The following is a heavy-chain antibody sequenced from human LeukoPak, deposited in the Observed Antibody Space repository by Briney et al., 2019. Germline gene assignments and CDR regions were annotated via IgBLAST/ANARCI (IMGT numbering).Heavy chain of an antibody. D-gene: IGHD1-7*01. CDR2: ISGSGGST. CDR3: AKDEGDGTTGLGYYYMDV. V-gene: IGHV3-23*01. Sequence: QSGGSLRLSCAASGFTFSSYAMSWVRQAPGKGLEWVSAISGSGGSTYYADSVEGRFTISRDNSKNTLYLQMNSLRAEDTAVYYCAKDEGDGTTGLGYYYMDVWGKGTTVTVSS. J-gene: IGHJ6*03. CDR1: GFTFSSYA.